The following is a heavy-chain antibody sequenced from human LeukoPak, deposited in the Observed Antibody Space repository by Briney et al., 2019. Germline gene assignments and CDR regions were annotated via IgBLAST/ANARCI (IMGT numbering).Heavy chain of an antibody. Sequence: PGGSLRLSCAASGFTFSSYGMHWVRQAPGKGLVWVSRINSDGSSTSYADSVKGRFTISRDNAKNTLYLQMNSLRAEDTAVYYCARVRYSSGWPHFDYWGQGTLVTVSS. CDR2: INSDGSST. D-gene: IGHD6-19*01. J-gene: IGHJ4*02. V-gene: IGHV3-74*01. CDR1: GFTFSSYG. CDR3: ARVRYSSGWPHFDY.